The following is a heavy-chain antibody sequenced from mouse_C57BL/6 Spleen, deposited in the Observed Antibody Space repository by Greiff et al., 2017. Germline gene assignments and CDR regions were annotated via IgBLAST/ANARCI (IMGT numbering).Heavy chain of an antibody. CDR3: ARSPYPTGWASWFAD. J-gene: IGHJ3*01. Sequence: QVQLKESGPELVKPGASVKISCKASGYAFSSSWMNWVKQRPGKGLEWIGRIYPGDGDTNYNGKFKGKATLTADKSSSTAYMQLSSLTSEDSAVYFCARSPYPTGWASWFADWGQGTLVTVSA. CDR2: IYPGDGDT. CDR1: GYAFSSSW. V-gene: IGHV1-82*01. D-gene: IGHD1-2*01.